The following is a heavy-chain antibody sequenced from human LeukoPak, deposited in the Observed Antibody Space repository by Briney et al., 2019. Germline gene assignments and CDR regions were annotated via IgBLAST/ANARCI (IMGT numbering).Heavy chain of an antibody. D-gene: IGHD6-13*01. CDR2: ISYGGSNK. V-gene: IGHV3-30*18. CDR1: GFTFSSYG. CDR3: AKRSGAYSSSSGSIYYYGMDV. Sequence: GGSLRLSCAASGFTFSSYGMYWVRQAPGKGLEWVAVISYGGSNKYYADSVKGRFTISRDNSKNTLYLQMNSLRAEDTAVYYCAKRSGAYSSSSGSIYYYGMDVWGQGTTVTVSS. J-gene: IGHJ6*02.